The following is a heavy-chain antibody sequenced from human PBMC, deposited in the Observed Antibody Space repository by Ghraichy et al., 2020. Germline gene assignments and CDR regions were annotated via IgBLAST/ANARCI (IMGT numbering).Heavy chain of an antibody. J-gene: IGHJ6*02. CDR1: GGSFSGYF. CDR3: ARNYGSGSYYNAHYYYYGMDV. CDR2: INHSGST. Sequence: ETLSLTCAVYGGSFSGYFWSWIRQPPGKGLEWIGEINHSGSTNYNPSLKSRVTISVDTSKNQFSLKLSSVTAADTAVFYCARNYGSGSYYNAHYYYYGMDVWGQGTTVTVSS. V-gene: IGHV4-34*01. D-gene: IGHD3-10*01.